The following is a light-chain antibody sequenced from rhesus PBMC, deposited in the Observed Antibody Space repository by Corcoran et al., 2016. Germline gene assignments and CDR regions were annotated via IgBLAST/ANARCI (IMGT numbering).Light chain of an antibody. V-gene: IGKV1-74*01. J-gene: IGKJ4*01. Sequence: DIQMTQSPSSLSASVGDRVTITCRASENVNNSLNRYQQKPGKAPKLLIYKASPLKSGVPSRFSGSGFGKDYTFTISSLQPEDVATYYCQHGYGTPLTFGGGTKVEIK. CDR1: ENVNNS. CDR3: QHGYGTPLT. CDR2: KAS.